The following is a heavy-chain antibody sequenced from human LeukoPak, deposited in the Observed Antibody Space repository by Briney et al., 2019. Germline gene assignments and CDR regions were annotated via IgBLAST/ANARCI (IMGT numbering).Heavy chain of an antibody. Sequence: SETLSLTCAVYGGSFSGYYWSWIRQPPGKGLEWIGEINHSGSTNYNPSLKSRVTISVDTSKNQFSLKLSSVTVADTAVYYCARGGRGVISYWFDPWGQGTLVTVSS. CDR1: GGSFSGYY. CDR2: INHSGST. D-gene: IGHD3-10*01. CDR3: ARGGRGVISYWFDP. V-gene: IGHV4-34*01. J-gene: IGHJ5*02.